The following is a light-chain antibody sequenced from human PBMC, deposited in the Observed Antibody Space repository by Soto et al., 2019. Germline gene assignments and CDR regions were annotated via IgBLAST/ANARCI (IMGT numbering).Light chain of an antibody. V-gene: IGKV3-20*01. J-gene: IGKJ4*01. CDR3: QQYGSSPST. Sequence: EIVLTQSPGTLSLSPGERATLSCRASQSVSSSYLAWYQQKPGQAPRLLIYGASSRATGIPDRFSGSGSGKDFHLTISRLEPEDFAGYYCQQYGSSPSTFGGGTKVEIK. CDR1: QSVSSSY. CDR2: GAS.